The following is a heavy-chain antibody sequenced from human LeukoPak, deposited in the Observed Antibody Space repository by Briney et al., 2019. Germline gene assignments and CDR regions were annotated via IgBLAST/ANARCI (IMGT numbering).Heavy chain of an antibody. Sequence: SVKVSCKASGGTFSSYAISWVRQAPGQGLEWMGGIIPIFGTANYAQKFQGRVTITADKSTSTAYMELSSLRSEDTAVYYCASRRWTFRYYFDYWGQGTLVTVSS. CDR3: ASRRWTFRYYFDY. D-gene: IGHD3/OR15-3a*01. J-gene: IGHJ4*02. CDR2: IIPIFGTA. CDR1: GGTFSSYA. V-gene: IGHV1-69*06.